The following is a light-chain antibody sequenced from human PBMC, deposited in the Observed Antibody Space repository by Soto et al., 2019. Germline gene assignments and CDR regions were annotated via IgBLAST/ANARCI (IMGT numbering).Light chain of an antibody. CDR1: SSDVGSYNL. Sequence: QSVLTQPASVSGSPGQSITISCTGTSSDVGSYNLVSWYQQHPGKAPKVMIYDDSKRPAGVSDRLTGSKSGNTASLTISGLQAGDEADYYCCSYAGSNSPYVFGTGTKVTVL. V-gene: IGLV2-23*01. CDR3: CSYAGSNSPYV. J-gene: IGLJ1*01. CDR2: DDS.